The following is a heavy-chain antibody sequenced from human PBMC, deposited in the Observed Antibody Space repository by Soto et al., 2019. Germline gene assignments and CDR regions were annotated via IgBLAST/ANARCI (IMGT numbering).Heavy chain of an antibody. D-gene: IGHD3-16*01. J-gene: IGHJ4*02. Sequence: SETLSLPCTVSGGSISSGGYYWSWIRQHPGKGLEWIGYIYYSGSTYYNPSLKSRVTISVDTSKNQFSLKLSSATAADTAVYYCARAPTPYDCVWGRKNYFDYWGQGTLVTVS. CDR1: GGSISSGGYY. CDR2: IYYSGST. CDR3: ARAPTPYDCVWGRKNYFDY. V-gene: IGHV4-31*03.